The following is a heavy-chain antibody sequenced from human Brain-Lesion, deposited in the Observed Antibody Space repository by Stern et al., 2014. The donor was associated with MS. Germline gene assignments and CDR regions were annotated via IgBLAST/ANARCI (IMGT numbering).Heavy chain of an antibody. D-gene: IGHD6-19*01. CDR3: ARTYSSGWYGGHAFDI. J-gene: IGHJ3*02. CDR2: IYTDDSDT. V-gene: IGHV5-51*01. CDR1: GYRFDNYW. Sequence: VQLVQSGAEVKKPGESLKISCKGSGYRFDNYWIGWVRQKPGKGLEWMGIIYTDDSDTRFSPALQGQVTISADKSISTVYLQLSSLKASDTAMYYCARTYSSGWYGGHAFDIWGQGTMVTVSS.